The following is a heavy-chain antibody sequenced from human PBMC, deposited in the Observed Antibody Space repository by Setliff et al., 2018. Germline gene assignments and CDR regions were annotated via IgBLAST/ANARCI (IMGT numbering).Heavy chain of an antibody. J-gene: IGHJ4*02. CDR1: GFTFSSYG. CDR2: IWYDGTNK. D-gene: IGHD2-2*01. V-gene: IGHV3-33*01. Sequence: GESLRLSCAASGFTFSSYGMHWVRQAPGKGLEWVAVIWYDGTNKYYADSVKGRFTISRDNSKNTLYLQMNSLRAEDTAVYYCASYCGSTSCPFDYWGQGTLVTVSS. CDR3: ASYCGSTSCPFDY.